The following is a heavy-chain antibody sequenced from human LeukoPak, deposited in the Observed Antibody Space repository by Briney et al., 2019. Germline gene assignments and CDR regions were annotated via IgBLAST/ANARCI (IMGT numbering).Heavy chain of an antibody. J-gene: IGHJ4*02. V-gene: IGHV4-39*07. D-gene: IGHD1-26*01. Sequence: SETLSLTCTVSGGSISSSSYYWGWIRQPPGKGLEWIGSIYYSGSTYYNPSLKSRVTISVDTSKNQFSLKLSSVTAADTAVYYCATLESIGGAIGWGRETLVTVS. CDR2: IYYSGST. CDR3: ATLESIGGAIG. CDR1: GGSISSSSYY.